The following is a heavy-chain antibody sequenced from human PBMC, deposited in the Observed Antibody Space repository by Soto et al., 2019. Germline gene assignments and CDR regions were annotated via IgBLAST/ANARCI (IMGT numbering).Heavy chain of an antibody. CDR3: AREIQVEGLDY. D-gene: IGHD5-18*01. Sequence: PGGSLRLSCAASGFTFSSYSMNWVRQAPGKGLEWVSYISRSSSTMYYADSVKGRFTISRDNAKNSLHLQMNSLRDEDTAVYYCAREIQVEGLDYWGQGTLVTVSS. V-gene: IGHV3-48*02. J-gene: IGHJ4*02. CDR1: GFTFSSYS. CDR2: ISRSSSTM.